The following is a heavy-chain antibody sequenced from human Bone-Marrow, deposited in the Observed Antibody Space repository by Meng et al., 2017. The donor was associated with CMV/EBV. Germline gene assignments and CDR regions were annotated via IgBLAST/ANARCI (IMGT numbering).Heavy chain of an antibody. J-gene: IGHJ3*02. V-gene: IGHV3-74*01. CDR3: ARAFTGTRNAFVI. Sequence: GGSLRLSCAASGFTFSNYWMHWVRQAPGKGLIWVSRINTDGSSTNYADSVKGRFTISRDNAKNTLYLQKNSLRAEDAAGYYCARAFTGTRNAFVIWGQGTMVTV. CDR1: GFTFSNYW. CDR2: INTDGSST. D-gene: IGHD1-7*01.